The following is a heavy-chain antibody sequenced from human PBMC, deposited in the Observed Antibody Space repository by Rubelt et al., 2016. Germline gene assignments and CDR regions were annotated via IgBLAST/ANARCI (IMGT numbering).Heavy chain of an antibody. V-gene: IGHV3-7*02. D-gene: IGHD5-12*01. CDR1: GFAFSSFW. CDR2: MKQDGSEK. Sequence: DVQLVESGGGLVQPGGSLRLSCAASGFAFSSFWMSWARQAPGKGLEWVANMKQDGSEKYYVDSVKARFTISRDNAKNSVYLQMNSLRAEDTAVYYCAVYSGNWYALVGWGQGTLVTVSS. J-gene: IGHJ4*02. CDR3: AVYSGNWYALVG.